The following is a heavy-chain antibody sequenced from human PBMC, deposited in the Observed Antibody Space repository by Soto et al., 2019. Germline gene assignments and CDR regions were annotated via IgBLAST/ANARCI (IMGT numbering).Heavy chain of an antibody. Sequence: ASVKVSCKASGYTFTGYYMHWVRQAPGQGLEWMGWINPNSGGTNYAQKFQGRVTMTRDTSISTAYMELSRLRSDDTAVYYCAKSTVTTEAFDYWGQGTLVTVSS. V-gene: IGHV1-2*02. D-gene: IGHD4-17*01. CDR1: GYTFTGYY. CDR3: AKSTVTTEAFDY. J-gene: IGHJ4*02. CDR2: INPNSGGT.